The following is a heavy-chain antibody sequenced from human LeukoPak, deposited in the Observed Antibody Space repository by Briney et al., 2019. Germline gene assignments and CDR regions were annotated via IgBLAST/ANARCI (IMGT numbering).Heavy chain of an antibody. V-gene: IGHV7-4-1*02. CDR1: GYTFTSYA. D-gene: IGHD3-22*01. CDR2: INTNTGNP. J-gene: IGHJ4*02. CDR3: AREWIKDSSGYYYPCFDY. Sequence: ASVRVSCKASGYTFTSYAMNWVRQAPGQGLEWMGWINTNTGNPTYAQGFTGRFVFSLDTSVSTAYLQISSLKAEDTAVYYCAREWIKDSSGYYYPCFDYWGQGTLVTVSS.